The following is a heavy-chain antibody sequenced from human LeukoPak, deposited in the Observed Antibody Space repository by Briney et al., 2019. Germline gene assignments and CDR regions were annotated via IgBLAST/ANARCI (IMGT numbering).Heavy chain of an antibody. Sequence: SETLSLTCTVSGGSISNFYWSWIRQPPGKGLEWIGYIYYSGSTNYNPSLKSRVTISVDTSKNQFSLKLSSVTAADTAVYYCARTPMVRGVSAFDIWGQGTMVTVSS. V-gene: IGHV4-59*01. CDR2: IYYSGST. CDR3: ARTPMVRGVSAFDI. CDR1: GGSISNFY. D-gene: IGHD3-10*01. J-gene: IGHJ3*02.